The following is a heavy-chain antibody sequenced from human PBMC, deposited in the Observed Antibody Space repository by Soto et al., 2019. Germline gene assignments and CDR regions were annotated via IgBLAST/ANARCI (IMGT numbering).Heavy chain of an antibody. CDR2: IYYSGST. V-gene: IGHV4-31*03. CDR1: GGSISSGGYY. D-gene: IGHD1-26*01. Sequence: QVQLQESGPGLVKPSQTLSLTCTVSGGSISSGGYYWSWIRQHPGKGLEWIGYIYYSGSTYYNPSLTSRVTISVDTSKNQFSLKLSSVTAADTAVYYCASSQWEPANAFDIWGQGTMVTVSS. J-gene: IGHJ3*02. CDR3: ASSQWEPANAFDI.